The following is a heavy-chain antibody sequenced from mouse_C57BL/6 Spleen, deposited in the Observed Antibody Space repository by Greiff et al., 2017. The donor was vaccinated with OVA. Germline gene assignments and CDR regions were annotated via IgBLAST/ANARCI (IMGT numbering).Heavy chain of an antibody. CDR3: AKIYDGYLRVAMDY. CDR2: INPNNGGT. Sequence: VQLQQSVPELVKPGASVKMSCKASGYTFTDYNMHWVKQSHGKSLEWIGYINPNNGGTSYNQKFKGKATLTVNKSSSTAYMELRSLTSEDSAVYYCAKIYDGYLRVAMDYWGQGTSVTVSS. V-gene: IGHV1-22*01. J-gene: IGHJ4*01. CDR1: GYTFTDYN. D-gene: IGHD2-3*01.